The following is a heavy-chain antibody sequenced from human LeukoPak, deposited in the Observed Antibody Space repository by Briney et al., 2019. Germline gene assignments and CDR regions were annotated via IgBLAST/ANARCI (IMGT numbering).Heavy chain of an antibody. J-gene: IGHJ4*02. CDR2: INSGGST. Sequence: PGGSLRLSCAASGFTFSTYAMSWVRQAPGKGLEWVSAINSGGSTYYADSLKGRFTISRDNSKNTLYLQMNSLRAEDTAVYYCVRDVWGDRDSYFDYWGQGALVTVSS. V-gene: IGHV3-23*01. CDR3: VRDVWGDRDSYFDY. D-gene: IGHD2-21*01. CDR1: GFTFSTYA.